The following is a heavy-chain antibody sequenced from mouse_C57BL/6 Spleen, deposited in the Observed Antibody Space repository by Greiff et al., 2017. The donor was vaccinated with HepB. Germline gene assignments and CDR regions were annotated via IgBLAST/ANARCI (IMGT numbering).Heavy chain of an antibody. V-gene: IGHV5-16*01. CDR3: ARDRSNYWYFDV. J-gene: IGHJ1*03. CDR1: GFTFSDYY. Sequence: DVKLVESEGGLVQPGSSMKLSCTASGFTFSDYYMAWVRQVPEKGLEWVANINYDGSSTYYLDSLKSRFIISRDNAKNILYLQMSSLKSEDTATYYCARDRSNYWYFDVWGTGTTVTVSS. CDR2: INYDGSST. D-gene: IGHD2-5*01.